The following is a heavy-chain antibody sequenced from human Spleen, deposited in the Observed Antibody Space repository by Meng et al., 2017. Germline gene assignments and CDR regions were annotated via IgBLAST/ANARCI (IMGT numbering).Heavy chain of an antibody. Sequence: QVQLVQSGPEVEKPWAAVTVSCNASGGPFSSYSISWRRQAPEQGLGWMGGIHPIFGTANYEQKFQGRVTITADESTSKAYMELSSLRSEDKAVYYCARGASGDYKFVDFDYWGQGTLVTVSS. V-gene: IGHV1-69*01. J-gene: IGHJ4*02. CDR1: GGPFSSYS. D-gene: IGHD4-17*01. CDR2: IHPIFGTA. CDR3: ARGASGDYKFVDFDY.